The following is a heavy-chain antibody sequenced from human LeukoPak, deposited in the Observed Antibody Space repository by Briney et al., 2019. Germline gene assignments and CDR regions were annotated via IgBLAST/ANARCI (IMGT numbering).Heavy chain of an antibody. CDR3: AKWYSSGWYASFDY. V-gene: IGHV3-23*01. Sequence: PGGSLRLSCAASGFTFSSYAMNWVRQAPGKGLEWVSGISGSGVSTYYADSVKGRFTISRDNSKNTLYLQMNSLRAEDTAVYYCAKWYSSGWYASFDYWGQGTLVTVSS. CDR1: GFTFSSYA. J-gene: IGHJ4*02. D-gene: IGHD6-19*01. CDR2: ISGSGVST.